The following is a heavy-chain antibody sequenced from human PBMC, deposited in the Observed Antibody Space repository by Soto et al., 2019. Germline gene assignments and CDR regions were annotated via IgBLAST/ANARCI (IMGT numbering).Heavy chain of an antibody. CDR2: LYDVDGS. D-gene: IGHD1-1*01. CDR3: ATWHELEHAYDV. V-gene: IGHV3-53*01. J-gene: IGHJ3*01. CDR1: GLTISGKKY. Sequence: DVQLVESGGGLIQPGESLRLSCAAFGLTISGKKYVAWFRQAPGKGLEWVSALYDVDGSFYADSVKGRFTTSSDSSKTTVYLQMNDLRPDDTAVYYCATWHELEHAYDVWGQGTTVTVSS.